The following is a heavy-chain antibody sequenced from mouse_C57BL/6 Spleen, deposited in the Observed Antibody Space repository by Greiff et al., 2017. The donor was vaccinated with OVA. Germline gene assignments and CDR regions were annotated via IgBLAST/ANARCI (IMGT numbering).Heavy chain of an antibody. V-gene: IGHV1-22*01. Sequence: VQLKQSGPGLVQPGASVKMSCKASGYTFTDYNMHWVKQSHGKSLEWIGYINPNNGGTSYNQQFKGKATLTVNKSDSTAYMELRSLTSEDSAVYYCARGYDGYWYFDVWGTGTTVTVSS. CDR2: INPNNGGT. J-gene: IGHJ1*03. CDR3: ARGYDGYWYFDV. CDR1: GYTFTDYN. D-gene: IGHD2-3*01.